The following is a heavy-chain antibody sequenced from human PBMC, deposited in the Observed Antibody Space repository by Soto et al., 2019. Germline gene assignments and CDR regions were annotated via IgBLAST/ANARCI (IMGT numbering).Heavy chain of an antibody. CDR3: VRVPTGGYAFSLDDY. Sequence: EVQPVESGGGLVQPGGSLRLSCAASGFTFSSYWMHWVRQAPGKGLVWVSRINSDGSSTTYADSVKGRFTISRDNAKNTLYLQMNSLRAEDTAVYYCVRVPTGGYAFSLDDYWGQGTLVTVSS. CDR2: INSDGSST. V-gene: IGHV3-74*01. CDR1: GFTFSSYW. J-gene: IGHJ4*02. D-gene: IGHD5-12*01.